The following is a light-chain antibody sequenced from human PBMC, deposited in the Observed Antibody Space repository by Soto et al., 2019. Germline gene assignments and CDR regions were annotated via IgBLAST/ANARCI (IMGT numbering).Light chain of an antibody. V-gene: IGLV1-51*02. J-gene: IGLJ3*02. CDR2: END. CDR1: SSNIGINY. Sequence: QSVLTQPPSVSAAPGQKVTISCSGSSSNIGINYVSWYQQLPGTAPKLLIYENDKRPSGIPDRFSGYKSGTSATLGITGLQTGDEADYYCGTWDGSLSAGVFGGGTKLTVL. CDR3: GTWDGSLSAGV.